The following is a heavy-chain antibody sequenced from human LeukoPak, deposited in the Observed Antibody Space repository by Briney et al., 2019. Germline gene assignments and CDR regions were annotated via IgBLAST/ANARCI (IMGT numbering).Heavy chain of an antibody. CDR2: ISNDGHTI. CDR1: GFMFRTYW. CDR3: ARDAYTTTSNWLDP. D-gene: IGHD4-17*01. J-gene: IGHJ5*02. V-gene: IGHV3-74*01. Sequence: PGGSLRLSCATSGFMFRTYWMHWVRQVPGKGLVWVSRISNDGHTINYADSVKGRFTTSRDNAKNILFLQMTSLRVEDTAIYYCARDAYTTTSNWLDPWGQGTLVTVSS.